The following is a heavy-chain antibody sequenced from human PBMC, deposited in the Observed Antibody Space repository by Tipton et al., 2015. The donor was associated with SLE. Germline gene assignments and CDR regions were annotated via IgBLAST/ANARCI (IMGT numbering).Heavy chain of an antibody. D-gene: IGHD2-21*01. CDR1: GGSFSGYY. CDR2: INHSGST. J-gene: IGHJ4*02. V-gene: IGHV4-34*01. Sequence: TLSLTCAVYGGSFSGYYWSWIRQPPGKGLEWIGEINHSGSTNYNPSLKSRVTISVDTSKNQFSLKLSSVTAADTAVYYCAREDCGGDCYLAYWGQGTLVTVSS. CDR3: AREDCGGDCYLAY.